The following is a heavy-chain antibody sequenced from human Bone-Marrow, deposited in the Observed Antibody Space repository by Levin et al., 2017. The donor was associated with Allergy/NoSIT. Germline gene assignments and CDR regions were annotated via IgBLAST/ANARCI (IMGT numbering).Heavy chain of an antibody. CDR2: TYYRSKWYN. Sequence: SQTLSLTCAISGDSVSSNSAAWNWIRQSPSRGLEWLGRTYYRSKWYNDYAVSVKSRITINPDTSKNQFSLQLNSVTPEDTAVYYCARGKIVVVPAADYYYYYGMDVWGQGTTVTVSS. CDR3: ARGKIVVVPAADYYYYYGMDV. V-gene: IGHV6-1*01. D-gene: IGHD2-2*01. CDR1: GDSVSSNSAA. J-gene: IGHJ6*02.